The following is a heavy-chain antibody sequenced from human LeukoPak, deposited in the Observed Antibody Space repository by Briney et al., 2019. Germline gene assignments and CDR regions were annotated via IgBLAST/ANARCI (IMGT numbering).Heavy chain of an antibody. V-gene: IGHV3-7*03. D-gene: IGHD6-19*01. Sequence: GGSLRLSCADSGFTFSGYWMYWVRQAPGKGLEWVANIKRDGSEKYYVDSVKGRFTISRDNAKNSLDLQMNSLRVEDTAVYYCARLGPASSGWPESFDYWGQGTLVTVSS. CDR1: GFTFSGYW. CDR2: IKRDGSEK. J-gene: IGHJ4*02. CDR3: ARLGPASSGWPESFDY.